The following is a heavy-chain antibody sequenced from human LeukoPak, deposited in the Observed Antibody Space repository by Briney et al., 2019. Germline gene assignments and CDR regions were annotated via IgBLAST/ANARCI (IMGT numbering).Heavy chain of an antibody. V-gene: IGHV4-59*01. CDR1: GASISGYY. Sequence: PSETLSLTCRVSGASISGYYWSWIRPPPGKGLEGIGHMYYSGGTTYNPSLTSRVSISLDTSKKHFSLKLSSVTAADTAVYYCAGPGLFFDYWSQGTLVTVSS. D-gene: IGHD7-27*01. CDR2: MYYSGGT. CDR3: AGPGLFFDY. J-gene: IGHJ4*02.